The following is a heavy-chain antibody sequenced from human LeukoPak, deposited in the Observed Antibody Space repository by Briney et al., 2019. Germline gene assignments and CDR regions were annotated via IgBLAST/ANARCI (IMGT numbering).Heavy chain of an antibody. D-gene: IGHD5-18*01. CDR2: IYTSGST. Sequence: PSETLSLTCTVSGGSISSYYWSWLRQPAGKGLEWIGRIYTSGSTNYNPSLKSRVTMSVDTSKNQFSLNLSSVTAADTAVYYCARDTAMVTARRRFAFDIWGQGTMVTVSS. CDR1: GGSISSYY. V-gene: IGHV4-4*07. CDR3: ARDTAMVTARRRFAFDI. J-gene: IGHJ3*02.